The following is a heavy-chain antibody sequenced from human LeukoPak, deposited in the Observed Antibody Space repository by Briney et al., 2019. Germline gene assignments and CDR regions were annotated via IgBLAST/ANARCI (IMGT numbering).Heavy chain of an antibody. CDR3: ARGGSWFDP. D-gene: IGHD3-10*01. CDR1: GLSFSDHW. Sequence: GGSLRLSCVASGLSFSDHWMSWVRQARGQGLEWVAIIKVDGSEKYYVGSVTGRFTISRDNAKNSLYLQMNSLRTEDTAVYYCARGGSWFDPWGQGTLVTVSS. J-gene: IGHJ5*02. V-gene: IGHV3-7*05. CDR2: IKVDGSEK.